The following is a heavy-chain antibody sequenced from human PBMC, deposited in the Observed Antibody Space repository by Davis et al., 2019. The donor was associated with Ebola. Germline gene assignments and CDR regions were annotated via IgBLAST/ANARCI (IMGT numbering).Heavy chain of an antibody. CDR3: ARVRYSSHAFDI. Sequence: PGGSLRLSCKGSGYSFTSYWIGWVRQMPGKGLEWMGIIYPGDSDTRYSPSFQGQVTISADKSISTAYLQWSSLKASDTAMYYCARVRYSSHAFDIWGQGTMVTVSS. J-gene: IGHJ3*02. CDR1: GYSFTSYW. D-gene: IGHD2-21*01. V-gene: IGHV5-51*01. CDR2: IYPGDSDT.